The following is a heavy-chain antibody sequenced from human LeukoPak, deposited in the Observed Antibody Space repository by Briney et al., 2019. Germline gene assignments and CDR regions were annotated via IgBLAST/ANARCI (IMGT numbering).Heavy chain of an antibody. Sequence: SGGSLRLSCAASGFTVSSNYMSWVRQAPGKGLEWVSVIYTDGTTHYADSVKGRFTISRDSSKNTLYLQMSSLRAEDTAVYYCARRKRDSDTSGYYPFDSWGQGTLVTVSS. V-gene: IGHV3-66*04. J-gene: IGHJ4*02. D-gene: IGHD3-22*01. CDR1: GFTVSSNY. CDR2: IYTDGTT. CDR3: ARRKRDSDTSGYYPFDS.